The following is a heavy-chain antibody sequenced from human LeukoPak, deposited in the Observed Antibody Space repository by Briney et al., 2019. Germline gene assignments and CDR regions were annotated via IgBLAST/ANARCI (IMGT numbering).Heavy chain of an antibody. CDR2: IYYSGST. J-gene: IGHJ4*02. CDR3: ARGWLGSGLDY. CDR1: GGSISSYY. V-gene: IGHV4-59*12. D-gene: IGHD6-19*01. Sequence: SETLSLTCTVSGGSISSYYWSWIRQPPGKGLEWIGYIYYSGSTNYNPSLKSRVTISVDTSKNQFSLQLNSVTPEDTAVYYCARGWLGSGLDYWGQGTLVTVSS.